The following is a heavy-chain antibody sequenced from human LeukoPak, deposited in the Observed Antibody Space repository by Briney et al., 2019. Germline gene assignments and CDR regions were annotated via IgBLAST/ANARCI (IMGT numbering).Heavy chain of an antibody. V-gene: IGHV4-59*01. CDR1: GGSISSYY. Sequence: SETLSLTCTVSGGSISSYYWSWIRQPPGKGLEWIGYIYYSGSTNYYPSLKSRVTISVDTSKNQFSLKLSSVTAADTAVYYCARTTEAHSWRTRYYDYYMDVWGKGTTVTVSS. CDR2: IYYSGST. J-gene: IGHJ6*03. CDR3: ARTTEAHSWRTRYYDYYMDV. D-gene: IGHD6-13*01.